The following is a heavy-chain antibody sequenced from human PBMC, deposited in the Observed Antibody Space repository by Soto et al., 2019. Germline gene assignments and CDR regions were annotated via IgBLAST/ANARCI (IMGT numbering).Heavy chain of an antibody. Sequence: SETLSLTCTVSGDSVSSENYYWTWIRQPPGKGLEWIGYIYSSGTTNYNPSLKSRVTTSLDTSDNQFSLKLTSVTAADTAMYYCARDIRGYSRAFDYWGQGTLVTVSS. CDR3: ARDIRGYSRAFDY. CDR1: GDSVSSENYY. CDR2: IYSSGTT. V-gene: IGHV4-61*01. D-gene: IGHD5-18*01. J-gene: IGHJ4*02.